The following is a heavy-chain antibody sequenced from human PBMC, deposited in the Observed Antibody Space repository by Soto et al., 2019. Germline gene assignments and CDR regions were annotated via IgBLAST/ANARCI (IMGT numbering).Heavy chain of an antibody. V-gene: IGHV4-61*01. D-gene: IGHD4-17*01. Sequence: SETLSLTCTVSGGSVTSGTYFWNWVRQPPGKGLEWIGYISYSGNTDYNPALKSRATISVDTSKTQFSLKLTSLTAADTAVYYCGRRNSGGNWFDPWGPGTLVTVSS. CDR3: GRRNSGGNWFDP. CDR2: ISYSGNT. CDR1: GGSVTSGTYF. J-gene: IGHJ5*02.